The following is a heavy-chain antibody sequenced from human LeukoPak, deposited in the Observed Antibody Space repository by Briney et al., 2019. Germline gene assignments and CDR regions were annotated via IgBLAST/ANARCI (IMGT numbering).Heavy chain of an antibody. CDR1: GDSLSGYY. J-gene: IGHJ5*02. Sequence: SETLSLTCTVSGDSLSGYYWNWIRQPAGKGLEWIGRIYTSGSTNYNPSLKSRVTMSVDTSKNQFSLKLSSVTAADTAVYYCARHREKSSYYGVDWFDPWGQGTLVTVSS. V-gene: IGHV4-4*07. CDR3: ARHREKSSYYGVDWFDP. CDR2: IYTSGST. D-gene: IGHD2-2*01.